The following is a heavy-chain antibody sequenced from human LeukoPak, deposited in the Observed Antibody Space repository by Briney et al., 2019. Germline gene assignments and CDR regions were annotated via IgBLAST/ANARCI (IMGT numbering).Heavy chain of an antibody. D-gene: IGHD2-21*01. V-gene: IGHV3-53*01. CDR1: GFTVSSNY. CDR2: IYSGGST. CDR3: ARAHCGGAGCYQRNDAFDI. Sequence: GGSLRLSCAASGFTVSSNYMSWVRQAPGKGLEWVSVIYSGGSTYYADSVKGRFTVSRDNAKNSLYLQMNSLRAEDTAVYYCARAHCGGAGCYQRNDAFDIWGQGTMVTVSS. J-gene: IGHJ3*02.